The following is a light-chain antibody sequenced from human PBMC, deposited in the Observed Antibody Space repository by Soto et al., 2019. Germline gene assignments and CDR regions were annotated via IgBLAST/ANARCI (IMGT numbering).Light chain of an antibody. J-gene: IGKJ1*01. CDR3: QQYNNWLGT. Sequence: EIVMTQSPATLSVSPGERATLSCRASQSVSSNLAWYQQKPDQAPRLLIYGASIRATGIPARFSGSGSGTEFTLTISSLQSEDFAVYYCQQYNNWLGTFGQGTKVEIK. CDR1: QSVSSN. V-gene: IGKV3D-15*01. CDR2: GAS.